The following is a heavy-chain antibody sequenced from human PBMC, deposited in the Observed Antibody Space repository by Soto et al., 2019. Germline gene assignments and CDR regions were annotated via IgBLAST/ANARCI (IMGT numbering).Heavy chain of an antibody. V-gene: IGHV1-2*04. Sequence: QVQLVQSGVEVKKPGASVKVSCKASGYTFTAYYIHWVRQAPGQGLEWMGWINPNAGDTGYAQKFQGWVTMTRDTSISTAYMELSRLTSAVTAVYYCARARGSNWYYALDIWGQGTAVTVSP. J-gene: IGHJ3*02. D-gene: IGHD6-13*01. CDR3: ARARGSNWYYALDI. CDR1: GYTFTAYY. CDR2: INPNAGDT.